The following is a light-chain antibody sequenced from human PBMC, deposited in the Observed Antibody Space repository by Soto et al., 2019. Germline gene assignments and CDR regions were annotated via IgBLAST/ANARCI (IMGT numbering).Light chain of an antibody. CDR1: SSNIGSNY. V-gene: IGLV1-44*01. CDR2: SNN. CDR3: AAWDDSLNGPGVYV. Sequence: QAVLTQPPSASETPGQRVTISCSGTSSNIGSNYVCWYQQLPGTAPKLLIYSNNQRPSGVPDRFSGSKSGTSASLAISGLQSEDEADYYCAAWDDSLNGPGVYVFGTGTQLTVL. J-gene: IGLJ1*01.